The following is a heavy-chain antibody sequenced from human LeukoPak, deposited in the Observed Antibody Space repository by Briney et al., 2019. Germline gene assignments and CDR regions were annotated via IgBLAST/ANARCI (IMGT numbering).Heavy chain of an antibody. Sequence: GGSLRLSCAASGFSFSSYAMSWVRQAPGKGLEWVSSISGSGDNTYYVESVKGRFTISRDNSKNTLFLQMNSPRAEDTAVFYCAKRSGYTTGWFFDFWGQGTLVTVSS. J-gene: IGHJ4*02. CDR2: ISGSGDNT. D-gene: IGHD6-19*01. CDR3: AKRSGYTTGWFFDF. CDR1: GFSFSSYA. V-gene: IGHV3-23*01.